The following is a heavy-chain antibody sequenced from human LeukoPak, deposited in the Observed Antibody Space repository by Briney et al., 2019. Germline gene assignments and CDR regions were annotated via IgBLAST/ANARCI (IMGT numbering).Heavy chain of an antibody. Sequence: ASVKVSCKVSGYTLTELSMHWVRQAPGKGLEWMGGFDPEDGETIYAQKFQGRVTMTEDTSTDTAYMELSSLRSEDTAVYYCATVGVVVPAGTPDAFDIWGQGTMVTVSS. CDR1: GYTLTELS. D-gene: IGHD2-2*01. CDR2: FDPEDGET. CDR3: ATVGVVVPAGTPDAFDI. V-gene: IGHV1-24*01. J-gene: IGHJ3*02.